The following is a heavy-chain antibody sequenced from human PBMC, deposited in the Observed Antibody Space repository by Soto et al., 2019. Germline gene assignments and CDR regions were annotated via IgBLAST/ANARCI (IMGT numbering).Heavy chain of an antibody. V-gene: IGHV4-4*07. Sequence: QVQLQESGPGLVKPSETLSLTCTVSGDSIRNYYWSWIRQPAGKGLEWIGRIYSSGSTDYNASLKSRVSMSVDRSKNQFFLKLISVTAADTAVYYCVRECSGGGCYSGYGMEVWCQGTTVTVSS. J-gene: IGHJ6*02. D-gene: IGHD2-15*01. CDR2: IYSSGST. CDR1: GDSIRNYY. CDR3: VRECSGGGCYSGYGMEV.